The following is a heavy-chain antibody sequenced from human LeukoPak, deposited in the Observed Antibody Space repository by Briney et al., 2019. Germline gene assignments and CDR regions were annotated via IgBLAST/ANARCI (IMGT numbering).Heavy chain of an antibody. J-gene: IGHJ4*02. D-gene: IGHD3-22*01. CDR2: INSDGSST. CDR1: GFTFSSYW. CDR3: ARERYYDSSGYYPIDY. V-gene: IGHV3-74*01. Sequence: GGSLRLSCAASGFTFSSYWMHWVRQAPGKGLVWVSRINSDGSSTSYADSVKGRFTISRDNAKNTLYLQMNSLRAEDTAVYYCARERYYDSSGYYPIDYWGQGTLVTVSP.